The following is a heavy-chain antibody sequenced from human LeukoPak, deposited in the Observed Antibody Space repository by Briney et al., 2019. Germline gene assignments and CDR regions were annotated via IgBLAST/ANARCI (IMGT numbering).Heavy chain of an antibody. D-gene: IGHD3-9*01. CDR3: ARGGVLRYFDWLSKSYMDV. Sequence: ASVKVSCKASGYTFTNYYIHWVRQAPGQGLECMGIINPSGGSTSYAQKFQGRVTMTRDTSISTAYMELSSLRSDDTAVYYCARGGVLRYFDWLSKSYMDVWGKGTTVTVSS. CDR2: INPSGGST. J-gene: IGHJ6*03. V-gene: IGHV1-46*01. CDR1: GYTFTNYY.